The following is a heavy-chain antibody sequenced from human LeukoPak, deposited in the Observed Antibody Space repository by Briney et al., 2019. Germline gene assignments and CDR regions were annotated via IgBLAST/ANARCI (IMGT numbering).Heavy chain of an antibody. D-gene: IGHD3/OR15-3a*01. CDR3: ARGRTGYIPIDY. J-gene: IGHJ4*02. CDR1: GFTFSSYA. V-gene: IGHV3-30*04. Sequence: GRSLRLSCAASGFTFSSYAMHWVRQAPGKGLEWVAVISYDGSNKYYADSVKGRFTISRDNSKNTLYLQMNSLRAEDTAVYYCARGRTGYIPIDYWGQGTLVTVSS. CDR2: ISYDGSNK.